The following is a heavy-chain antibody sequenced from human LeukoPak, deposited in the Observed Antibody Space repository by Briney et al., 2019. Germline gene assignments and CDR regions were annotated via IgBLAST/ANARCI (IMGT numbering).Heavy chain of an antibody. CDR3: ATTVTSLGNFDH. D-gene: IGHD4-17*01. CDR2: ISSGSSTI. V-gene: IGHV3-48*01. Sequence: PGGSLRLSCAASGFTFSTYSMNWVRQAPGKGLEWVSYISSGSSTIYYADSVKGRFTISRDNAMNSLYLQMSSLRAEDTAVYYCATTVTSLGNFDHWGQGTLVTVSS. CDR1: GFTFSTYS. J-gene: IGHJ4*02.